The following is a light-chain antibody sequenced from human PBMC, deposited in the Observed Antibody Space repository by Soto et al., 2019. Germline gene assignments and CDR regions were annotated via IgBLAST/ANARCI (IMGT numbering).Light chain of an antibody. CDR2: ATS. V-gene: IGKV3-15*01. CDR3: QQYNKWPLWT. CDR1: QNINTN. J-gene: IGKJ1*01. Sequence: EILMTQSPATLSVSPGERATLSCRASQNINTNLAWYQQKPGQAPRLLIYATSTRAIGIPARFSGSGSGTEFTLTISSLQSEDFAVYYCQQYNKWPLWTFGQGTKVEIK.